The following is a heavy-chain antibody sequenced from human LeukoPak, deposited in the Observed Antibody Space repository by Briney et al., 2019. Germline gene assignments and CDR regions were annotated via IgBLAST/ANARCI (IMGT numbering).Heavy chain of an antibody. V-gene: IGHV3-21*01. Sequence: GGSLRLSCAASGFTFSSYSMNWVRQAPGKGLEWVSSISSSSSYIYYADSVKGRFTISRDNAKNSLYLQMNSLRAEDTAVYYCARDRDGGNGYFDYWGQGTLVTVSS. CDR3: ARDRDGGNGYFDY. D-gene: IGHD4-23*01. CDR1: GFTFSSYS. CDR2: ISSSSSYI. J-gene: IGHJ4*02.